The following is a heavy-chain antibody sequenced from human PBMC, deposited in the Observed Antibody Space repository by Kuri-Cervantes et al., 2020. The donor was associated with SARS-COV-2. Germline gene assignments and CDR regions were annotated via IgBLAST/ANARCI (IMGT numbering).Heavy chain of an antibody. Sequence: GGSLRLSCSASGFTFSSYGMHWVRQAPGKGLEWVAFIRYDGSNKYYADSVKGRFTISRDNSKNTLYLQMSSLRAEDTAVYYCAKERSNRVAVAQWGQGTLVTVSS. CDR1: GFTFSSYG. V-gene: IGHV3-30*02. J-gene: IGHJ4*02. CDR3: AKERSNRVAVAQ. CDR2: IRYDGSNK. D-gene: IGHD6-19*01.